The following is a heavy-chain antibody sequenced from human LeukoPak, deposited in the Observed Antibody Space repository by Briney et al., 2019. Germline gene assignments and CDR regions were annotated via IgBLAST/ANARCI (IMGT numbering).Heavy chain of an antibody. CDR2: IYYSGST. J-gene: IGHJ5*02. Sequence: SSETLSLTCTVSGGSISSSSYYWGWIRQPPGKGLEWIGSIYYSGSTYYNPSLKSRVTISVDTSKNQFSLKLSSVTPADTAVYYCARGRVTIFGVVITGRWFDPWGQGTLVTVSS. CDR1: GGSISSSSYY. D-gene: IGHD3-3*01. V-gene: IGHV4-39*01. CDR3: ARGRVTIFGVVITGRWFDP.